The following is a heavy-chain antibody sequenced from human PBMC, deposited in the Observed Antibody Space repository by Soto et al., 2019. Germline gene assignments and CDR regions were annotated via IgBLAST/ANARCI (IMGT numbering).Heavy chain of an antibody. CDR1: GFTFSYYS. CDR3: AKTRYSNYNGDS. J-gene: IGHJ5*01. V-gene: IGHV3-48*04. Sequence: EAQLVESGGGFVQPGGSLRLSGAASGFTFSYYSMNWVRLAPGKGLEYIAYISSGSETLHYADSLKGRFTISRDNAKNSLFLQRDSLGADYTAIYYCAKTRYSNYNGDSWGPGARVTVSS. D-gene: IGHD3-10*01. CDR2: ISSGSETL.